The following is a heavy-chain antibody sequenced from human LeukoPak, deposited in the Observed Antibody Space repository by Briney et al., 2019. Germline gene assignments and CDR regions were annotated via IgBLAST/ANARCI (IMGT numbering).Heavy chain of an antibody. V-gene: IGHV3-9*01. CDR1: GFTFDDYA. D-gene: IGHD4-11*01. J-gene: IGHJ4*02. Sequence: GGSLRLSCAASGFTFDDYAMHWVRQAPGKGLEWVSGISWNSGSIGYADSVKGRFTISRDNSKNTLYLQMNSLRAEDTAVYYCAKGQYSNSPSTFDYWGQGTLVTVSS. CDR3: AKGQYSNSPSTFDY. CDR2: ISWNSGSI.